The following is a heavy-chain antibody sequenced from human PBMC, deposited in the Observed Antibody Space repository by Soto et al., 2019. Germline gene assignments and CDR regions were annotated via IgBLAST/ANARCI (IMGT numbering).Heavy chain of an antibody. CDR3: ARLQFGEGFDY. V-gene: IGHV3-23*01. D-gene: IGHD4-4*01. CDR1: GFTFSNYG. Sequence: GGALRLSCAASGFTFSNYGISRVRQAPGKGLEYVSAISDSGSRPYYADSVKGRFTISRDNSKDTLYLQMSSLRAEDTAVYYCARLQFGEGFDYWGQGALVTVSS. CDR2: ISDSGSRP. J-gene: IGHJ4*02.